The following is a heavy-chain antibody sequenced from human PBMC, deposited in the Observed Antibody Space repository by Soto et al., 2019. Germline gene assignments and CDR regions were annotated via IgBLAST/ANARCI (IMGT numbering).Heavy chain of an antibody. Sequence: GGSLRLSCAASGFTFTSYSMNWVRQAPGKGLEWVSSISSTTNYIYYGDSMKGRFTISRDNAKNSLYLEMNSMRAEDTAVYYCARESEDLTSNFDYWGQGTLVTVSS. CDR1: GFTFTSYS. V-gene: IGHV3-21*06. CDR2: ISSTTNYI. J-gene: IGHJ4*02. CDR3: ARESEDLTSNFDY.